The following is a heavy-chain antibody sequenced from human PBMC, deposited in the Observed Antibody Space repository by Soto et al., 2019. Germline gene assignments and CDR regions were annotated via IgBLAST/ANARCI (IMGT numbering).Heavy chain of an antibody. CDR2: IYWDDDQ. J-gene: IGHJ5*01. V-gene: IGHV2-5*02. CDR1: GFSLTTSGVG. CDR3: AHTRVDSFGS. Sequence: QITLKESGPTLVKPTQTLTLTCTFSGFSLTTSGVGVGWIRQPPGKALEWLALIYWDDDQRYSPSLKTRLTVTKDTSNNQVVLTMTNVDPVDTGTYCCAHTRVDSFGSWGQGTPVTVSS. D-gene: IGHD2-21*01.